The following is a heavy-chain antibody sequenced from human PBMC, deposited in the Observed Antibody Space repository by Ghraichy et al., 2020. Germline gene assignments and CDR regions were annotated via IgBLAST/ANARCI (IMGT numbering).Heavy chain of an antibody. V-gene: IGHV3-7*01. CDR1: GFTFSNYW. CDR2: IKQDGSES. CDR3: ARDGFTIGALSDF. D-gene: IGHD6-6*01. Sequence: ESLNISCAASGFTFSNYWMSWVRQAPGKGLEWVANIKQDGSESYYVDSVEGRFTISRDNAKNSLNLQMNSLRAEDTAVYYCARDGFTIGALSDFWGQGTLVTVSS. J-gene: IGHJ4*02.